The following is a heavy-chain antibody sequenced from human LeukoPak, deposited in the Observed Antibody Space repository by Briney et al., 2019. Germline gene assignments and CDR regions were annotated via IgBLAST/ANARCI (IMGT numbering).Heavy chain of an antibody. CDR3: ACLTTADAFDI. D-gene: IGHD3-22*01. Sequence: PSETLSLTCTVSGGSINSGSYYWSWIRQPAGKGLEWIGRIYTSGSTNYNPSLKSRVTISVDTSKKQFSLKLSSVTAADTAVYYCACLTTADAFDIWGQGTMVTVSS. J-gene: IGHJ3*02. V-gene: IGHV4-61*02. CDR1: GGSINSGSYY. CDR2: IYTSGST.